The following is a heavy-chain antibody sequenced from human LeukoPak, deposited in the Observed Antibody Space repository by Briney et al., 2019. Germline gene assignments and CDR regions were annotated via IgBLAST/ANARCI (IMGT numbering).Heavy chain of an antibody. J-gene: IGHJ4*02. CDR1: GCTFTDYY. CDR2: NNPNSGGT. CDR3: ARFMTTWYYFDS. V-gene: IGHV1-2*02. D-gene: IGHD3-16*01. Sequence: GASVTVSCTASGCTFTDYYMHWVRQAPGQGLEWMGWNNPNSGGTNYAQRFQGRVTMTRDTSISTAYMEVSSLRSDDTAVYYCARFMTTWYYFDSWGQGTLVTVSS.